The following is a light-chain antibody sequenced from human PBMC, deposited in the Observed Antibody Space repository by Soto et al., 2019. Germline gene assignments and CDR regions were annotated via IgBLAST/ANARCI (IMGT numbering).Light chain of an antibody. CDR2: YVS. CDR3: QQYHNWPIT. Sequence: TQSPATLSVSPGEGATLSCRASQSIKNLLAWYQQRPGQSPRLLLYYVSTRATGVPARFSGSGSGTEFTLAISSLQSEDFAVYYCQQYHNWPITFGQGTRLEIK. J-gene: IGKJ5*01. CDR1: QSIKNL. V-gene: IGKV3-15*01.